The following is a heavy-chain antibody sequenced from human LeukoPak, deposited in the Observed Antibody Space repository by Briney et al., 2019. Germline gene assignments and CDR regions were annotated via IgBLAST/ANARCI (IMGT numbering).Heavy chain of an antibody. D-gene: IGHD3-9*01. V-gene: IGHV3-23*01. Sequence: GGSLRLSCAASGFTFSSYAMSWVRQAPGKGLGWCSAISGSGGSTYYADSVKGRFTISRDNSKNTLYLQMNSLRAEDTAVYYCAKYGILTGYVIDYWGQGTLVTVSS. CDR1: GFTFSSYA. J-gene: IGHJ4*02. CDR3: AKYGILTGYVIDY. CDR2: ISGSGGST.